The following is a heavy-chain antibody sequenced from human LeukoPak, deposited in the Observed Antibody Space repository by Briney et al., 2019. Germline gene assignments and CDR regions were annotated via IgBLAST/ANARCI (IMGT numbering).Heavy chain of an antibody. D-gene: IGHD3-22*01. Sequence: SVKVSCKASGGTFSSYGITWVRQAPGQGLEWMGGIIPISGRANYAQNFQGRVTITTDESTSTAYMELSRLRFEDTAVYYCARDVYDSSGYYYAWYYFDYWGQETLVTVSS. CDR2: IIPISGRA. CDR1: GGTFSSYG. CDR3: ARDVYDSSGYYYAWYYFDY. V-gene: IGHV1-69*05. J-gene: IGHJ4*02.